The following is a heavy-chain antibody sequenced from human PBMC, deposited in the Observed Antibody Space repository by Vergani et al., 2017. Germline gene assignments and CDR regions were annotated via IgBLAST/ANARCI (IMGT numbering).Heavy chain of an antibody. CDR1: GFSLSTSGMR. CDR2: IDWDDDK. CDR3: ARTYYDFWSGLRKVGYYFDY. D-gene: IGHD3-3*01. Sequence: QVTLKESGPALVKPTQTLTLTCSFSGFSLSTSGMRVSWIRQPPGKALEWLARIDWDDDKFYSTSLKTRLTISKDTSKNQVVLTMTNMDPVDTATYYCARTYYDFWSGLRKVGYYFDYWGQGTLVTVSS. V-gene: IGHV2-70*04. J-gene: IGHJ4*02.